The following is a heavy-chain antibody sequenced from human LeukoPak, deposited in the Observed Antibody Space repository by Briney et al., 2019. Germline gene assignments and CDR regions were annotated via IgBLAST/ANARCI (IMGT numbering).Heavy chain of an antibody. CDR3: ARHEMATISFYYYYGMDV. CDR2: IYYSGST. Sequence: SQTLSLTCTVSGGSISSGGYYWSWIRQHPGKGLEWIGYIYYSGSTYYNPSLKSRVTISVDTSKNQFSLKLSSVTAADTAVYYCARHEMATISFYYYYGMDVWGQGTTVTVSS. V-gene: IGHV4-30-2*03. J-gene: IGHJ6*02. D-gene: IGHD5-24*01. CDR1: GGSISSGGYY.